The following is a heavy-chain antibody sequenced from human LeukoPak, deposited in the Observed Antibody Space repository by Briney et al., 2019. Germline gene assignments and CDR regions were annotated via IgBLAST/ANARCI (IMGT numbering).Heavy chain of an antibody. D-gene: IGHD5-24*01. CDR2: IIPIFGTA. J-gene: IGHJ4*02. CDR1: GGTFSTYA. CDR3: ARRAPTLDGSNLYYFDY. V-gene: IGHV1-69*01. Sequence: SVKVSCKASGGTFSTYAINWVRQAPGQGLEWMGGIIPIFGTANYAQKFQGRVTITADESTTTAYMDLSCLRSEDTAVYYCARRAPTLDGSNLYYFDYWGQGTLVTVSS.